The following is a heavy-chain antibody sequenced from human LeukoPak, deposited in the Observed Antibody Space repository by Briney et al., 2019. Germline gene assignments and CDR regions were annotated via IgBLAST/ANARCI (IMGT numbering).Heavy chain of an antibody. CDR2: INPNSGGT. D-gene: IGHD3-3*01. J-gene: IGHJ4*02. V-gene: IGHV1-2*02. CDR3: ARMPPNDFWPKTYYFDY. CDR1: GYTFTGYY. Sequence: ASVKVSCKASGYTFTGYYMHWVRQAPGQGLEWMGWINPNSGGTNYAQKFQGRVTMTRDTSISTAYMELSRLRSDGTAVYYCARMPPNDFWPKTYYFDYWGQGTLVTVSS.